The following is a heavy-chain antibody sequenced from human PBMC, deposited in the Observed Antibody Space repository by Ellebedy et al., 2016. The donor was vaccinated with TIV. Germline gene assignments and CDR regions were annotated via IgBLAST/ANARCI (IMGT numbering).Heavy chain of an antibody. D-gene: IGHD4-23*01. J-gene: IGHJ2*01. V-gene: IGHV3-64*02. CDR3: ARRAYGGFTNWYFDL. CDR1: GFTFSDYA. CDR2: ISRNGSDT. Sequence: PGGSLRLSCAASGFTFSDYAMHWVRQTPGKGLEYVATISRNGSDTYYVDSVKGRFIISRDNSKNTLYLQMGSLRAEDMAVYFCARRAYGGFTNWYFDLWGRGTLVTVSS.